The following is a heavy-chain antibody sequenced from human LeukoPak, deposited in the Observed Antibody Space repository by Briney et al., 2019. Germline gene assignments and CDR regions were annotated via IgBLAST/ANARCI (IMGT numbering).Heavy chain of an antibody. J-gene: IGHJ4*02. D-gene: IGHD4-23*01. Sequence: ASVKVSCKASGYTFASFPMHWVRQAPGQRLEWMGWINAGNGNTKYSQKFQGRVTITRDTSASTAYMDLSSLRSEDTAVHYCARTGGNRGPFDYWGQGTLVTVSS. CDR3: ARTGGNRGPFDY. CDR2: INAGNGNT. V-gene: IGHV1-3*01. CDR1: GYTFASFP.